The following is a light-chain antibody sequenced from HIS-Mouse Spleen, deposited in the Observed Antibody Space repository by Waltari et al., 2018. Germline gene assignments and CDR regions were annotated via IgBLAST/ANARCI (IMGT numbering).Light chain of an antibody. CDR3: CSYAGSSTWV. V-gene: IGLV2-23*01. CDR1: SSDVGSYNL. Sequence: QSALTQPASVSGSPGQSITISCTGTSSDVGSYNLVSWYQQNPGKAPKPVFYEGSKRPEWVSNRLSVSKSSNTASLTISGLQAEDEADYYCCSYAGSSTWVFGGGTKLTVL. J-gene: IGLJ3*02. CDR2: EGS.